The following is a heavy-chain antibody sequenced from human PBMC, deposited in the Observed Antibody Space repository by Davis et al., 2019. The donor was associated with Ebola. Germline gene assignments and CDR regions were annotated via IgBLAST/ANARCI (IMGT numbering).Heavy chain of an antibody. CDR2: IKSKTDGGTT. CDR1: GFTFSNAW. CDR3: TTGKYSLGYFDY. D-gene: IGHD5-12*01. V-gene: IGHV3-15*05. Sequence: PGGSLRLSCAASGFTFSNAWMTWVRQAPGKGLEWVGRIKSKTDGGTTDYAAPVKGRFSISRDDSKNTLYVQMTSLKTEDTAVYYCTTGKYSLGYFDYWGQGTLVTVSS. J-gene: IGHJ4*02.